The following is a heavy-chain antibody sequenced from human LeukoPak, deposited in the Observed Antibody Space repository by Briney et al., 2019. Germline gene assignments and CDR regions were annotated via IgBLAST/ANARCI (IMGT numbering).Heavy chain of an antibody. Sequence: GGSLRLSCAASGFTFSSYGMHWVRQAPGKGLEWVSTITSSSGYIYYADSMKGRFTTSRDNAKNSLYLQMTSLRAEDTAVYYCTRSDDYGDYLVDYWGQGTLVTVSS. CDR1: GFTFSSYG. V-gene: IGHV3-21*01. D-gene: IGHD4-17*01. CDR2: ITSSSGYI. J-gene: IGHJ4*02. CDR3: TRSDDYGDYLVDY.